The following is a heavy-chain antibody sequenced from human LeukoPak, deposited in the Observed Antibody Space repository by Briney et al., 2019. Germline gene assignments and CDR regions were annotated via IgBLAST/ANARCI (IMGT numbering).Heavy chain of an antibody. D-gene: IGHD3-16*01. CDR2: ISSSSSYI. Sequence: PGGSMRLSCAAYGFTFSSYSMNWVRQAHRKGLEWVSSISSSSSYIYYADSVKGRFTISRENAKNSLYLQMNSLRAEDTAVYYCAREGGPGDYYMDVWGKGTTVTISS. V-gene: IGHV3-21*01. CDR3: AREGGPGDYYMDV. CDR1: GFTFSSYS. J-gene: IGHJ6*03.